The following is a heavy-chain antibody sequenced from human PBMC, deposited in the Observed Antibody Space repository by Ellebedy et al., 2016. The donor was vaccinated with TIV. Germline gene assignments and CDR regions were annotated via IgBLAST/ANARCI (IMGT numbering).Heavy chain of an antibody. CDR2: ITPDGSKK. J-gene: IGHJ6*02. D-gene: IGHD6-25*01. CDR3: ARGRERLGYYGMDV. V-gene: IGHV3-7*01. Sequence: GESLKISCAASGFSFSSQWMSWVRQAPGKGLEWVAEITPDGSKKYYLDPVKGRFTVSRDNPTNSLYLQMNSLTVEDTAVYYCARGRERLGYYGMDVWGQGTTVTVSS. CDR1: GFSFSSQW.